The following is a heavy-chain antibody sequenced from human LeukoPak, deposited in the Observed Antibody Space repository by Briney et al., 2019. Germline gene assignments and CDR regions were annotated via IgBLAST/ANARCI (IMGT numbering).Heavy chain of an antibody. CDR3: ARKYYGSGSYYKGINFDY. Sequence: PSETLSLTCTVSGSSINSSSYNWGWLPPPPGQGLVWCGSIYYSRSTYYNPSLKTRATISVDTSKTQFSLKLSSVTAADTAVYYCARKYYGSGSYYKGINFDYWGQGTLVTVSS. CDR2: IYYSRST. V-gene: IGHV4-39*01. D-gene: IGHD3-10*01. J-gene: IGHJ4*02. CDR1: GSSINSSSYN.